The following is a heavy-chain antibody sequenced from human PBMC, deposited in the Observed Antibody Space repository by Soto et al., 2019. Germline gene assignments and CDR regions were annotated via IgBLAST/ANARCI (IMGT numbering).Heavy chain of an antibody. J-gene: IGHJ4*02. Sequence: QVQLVESGGGVVQPGRSLRLSCAASGFTVSSYGMHWVRQAPGKGLEWVAVIWNDGSNKYYADAVKGRFTISRDNSKNTMYLQMNSLRAVDTAVYYCARGPKAVVVCARPRSSATFDYWGQGTLVTVSS. CDR1: GFTVSSYG. D-gene: IGHD2-15*01. V-gene: IGHV3-33*01. CDR3: ARGPKAVVVCARPRSSATFDY. CDR2: IWNDGSNK.